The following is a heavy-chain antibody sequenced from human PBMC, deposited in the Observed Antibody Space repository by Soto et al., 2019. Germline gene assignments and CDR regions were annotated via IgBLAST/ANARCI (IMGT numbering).Heavy chain of an antibody. CDR1: GGSFSGYY. Sequence: SETLSLTCAVYGGSFSGYYWSWIRQPPGKGLEWIGEINHSGSTNYNPSLKSRVTISVDTSKNQFSLKLSSVTAADTAVYYCARGRSGWYFSRYGMDVWGQGTTVTVSS. V-gene: IGHV4-34*01. J-gene: IGHJ6*02. D-gene: IGHD6-19*01. CDR2: INHSGST. CDR3: ARGRSGWYFSRYGMDV.